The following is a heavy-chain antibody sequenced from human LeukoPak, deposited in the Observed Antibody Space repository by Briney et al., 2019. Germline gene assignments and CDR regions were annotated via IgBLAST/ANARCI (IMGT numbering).Heavy chain of an antibody. D-gene: IGHD2-15*01. J-gene: IGHJ5*02. Sequence: ASVKVSCKASGYTFTVYYMFWVRQAPGQGLEWMGRINPNSGGTYYAHKFQGRVTMTRDTSISTAYMELSRLRSDDSAVYYCARGYCSGGSCYSVENWFDPWGQGTLVTVSS. CDR1: GYTFTVYY. CDR2: INPNSGGT. CDR3: ARGYCSGGSCYSVENWFDP. V-gene: IGHV1-2*06.